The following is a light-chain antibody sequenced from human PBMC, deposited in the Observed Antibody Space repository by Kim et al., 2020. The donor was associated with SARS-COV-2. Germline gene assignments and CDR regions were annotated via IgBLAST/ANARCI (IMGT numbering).Light chain of an antibody. J-gene: IGKJ1*01. V-gene: IGKV1-5*01. CDR3: QHLGT. CDR1: QSISGW. CDR2: HAS. Sequence: LQVTQSPSTLSASVGDRVTNTCRASQSISGWLAWYQQKPGKAPKLLIYHASTLQGGVPSRFSGSGSGTEFTLTINNLQPDDFATYYCQHLGTFGLGTKVDIK.